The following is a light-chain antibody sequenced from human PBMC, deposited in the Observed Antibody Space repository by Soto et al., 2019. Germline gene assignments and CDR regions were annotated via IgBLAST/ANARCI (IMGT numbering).Light chain of an antibody. Sequence: EIVMTQSPATLSLSPGERATLSCRASQGVSSNLAWYQQKPGQSPRLLIYGASTRATAIPARFSGSGSGTAFTLITSSLQEQEVAVDYCQQYHNWPSYTFGRGTKLEIK. J-gene: IGKJ2*01. CDR3: QQYHNWPSYT. CDR2: GAS. CDR1: QGVSSN. V-gene: IGKV3-15*01.